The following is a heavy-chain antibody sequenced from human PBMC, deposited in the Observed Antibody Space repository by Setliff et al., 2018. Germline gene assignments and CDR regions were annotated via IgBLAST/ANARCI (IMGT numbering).Heavy chain of an antibody. CDR3: ARDPHFDS. V-gene: IGHV3-7*01. CDR2: IKQDGSVK. CDR1: GFTFSSYW. J-gene: IGHJ4*02. Sequence: GSLRLSCAASGFTFSSYWMNRVRQAPGKGLEWVANIKQDGSVKNYVDSVKGRFSISRDNAKNSLYLQMNSLRAEDTAVYYCARDPHFDSWGQGTLVTVSS.